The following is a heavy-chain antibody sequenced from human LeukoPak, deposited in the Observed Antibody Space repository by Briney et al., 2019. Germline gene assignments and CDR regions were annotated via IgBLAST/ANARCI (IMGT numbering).Heavy chain of an antibody. CDR1: GFTLSSYT. V-gene: IGHV3-21*01. CDR2: ISSSSSYI. CDR3: ARAQNHDILTGALDY. Sequence: GGSLRLSCAASGFTLSSYTMNWVRQAPGKGLEWATSISSSSSYIYYADSVKGRFTISRHNAKNSLYLQMNSLRADDTAVYYCARAQNHDILTGALDYWGQGTLVTVSS. J-gene: IGHJ4*02. D-gene: IGHD3-9*01.